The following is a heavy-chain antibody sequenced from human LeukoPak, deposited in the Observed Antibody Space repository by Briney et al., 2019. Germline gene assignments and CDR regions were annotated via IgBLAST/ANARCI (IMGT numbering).Heavy chain of an antibody. D-gene: IGHD2/OR15-2a*01. V-gene: IGHV3-66*01. CDR1: GFTFSSYA. CDR2: IYSGGST. J-gene: IGHJ5*02. Sequence: GGSLRLSCAASGFTFSSYAMHWVRQAPGQGLEWVSVIYSGGSTYYEDSVKGRFTISRDKSKNTLYLQMNSLRAEDTAVYYCARSTYMDRWGQGTLVTV. CDR3: ARSTYMDR.